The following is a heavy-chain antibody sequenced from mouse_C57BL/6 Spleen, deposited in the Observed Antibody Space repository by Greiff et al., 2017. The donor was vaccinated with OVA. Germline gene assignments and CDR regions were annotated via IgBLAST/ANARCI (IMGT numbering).Heavy chain of an antibody. Sequence: VQLKESGGGLVKPGGSLKLSCAASGFTFSDYGMHWVRQALEKGLEWVAYISSGSSTIYYADTVKGRFTISRDNAKNTLFLQMTSLRSEDTAMYYCAGGVVALDYWGKGTTLTVSS. CDR3: AGGVVALDY. J-gene: IGHJ2*01. CDR1: GFTFSDYG. V-gene: IGHV5-17*01. CDR2: ISSGSSTI. D-gene: IGHD1-1*01.